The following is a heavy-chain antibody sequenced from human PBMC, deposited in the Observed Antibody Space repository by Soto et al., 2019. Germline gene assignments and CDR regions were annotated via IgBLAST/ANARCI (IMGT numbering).Heavy chain of an antibody. CDR1: GFTFSSYG. V-gene: IGHV3-30*18. J-gene: IGHJ6*02. Sequence: GGSLRLSCAASGFTFSSYGMHWVRQAPGKGLEWVAVISYDGSNKYYADSVKGRFTISRDNSKNTLYLQMNSLRAEDTAVYYCAKDRVGAAALGLYYYYGMDVWGQGTTVTVSS. CDR2: ISYDGSNK. D-gene: IGHD1-26*01. CDR3: AKDRVGAAALGLYYYYGMDV.